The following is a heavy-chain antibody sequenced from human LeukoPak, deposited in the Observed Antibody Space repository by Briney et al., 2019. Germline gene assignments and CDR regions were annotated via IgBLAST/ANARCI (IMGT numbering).Heavy chain of an antibody. CDR1: LDSPSIGGYY. V-gene: IGHV4-31*02. J-gene: IGHJ4*02. Sequence: LQTLSLSSTLPLDSPSIGGYYSSWIRHHPRNGMEWIGYNYYSVSTSYNPSLKSRVTISVDTSKNQFSLKLSSVTAADTAVYCCARALAAAFDYWGQGTLVTVSS. CDR3: ARALAAAFDY. CDR2: NYYSVST. D-gene: IGHD2-2*01.